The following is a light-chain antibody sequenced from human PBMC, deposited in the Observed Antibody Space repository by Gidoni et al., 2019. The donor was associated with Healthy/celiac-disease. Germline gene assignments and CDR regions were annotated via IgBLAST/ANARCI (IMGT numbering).Light chain of an antibody. J-gene: IGLJ2*01. CDR2: GNS. CDR1: SSNIGAGYD. V-gene: IGLV1-40*01. CDR3: QSYDSSLSVHVV. Sequence: QAVLTRPPSVSRAPGQRVTISCTGSSSNIGAGYDVHWYQQLPGPAPKLLIYGNSNRPSGVPDRFSGSKSGTSASRAITGLQAEDEADYYCQSYDSSLSVHVVFGGGTKLTVL.